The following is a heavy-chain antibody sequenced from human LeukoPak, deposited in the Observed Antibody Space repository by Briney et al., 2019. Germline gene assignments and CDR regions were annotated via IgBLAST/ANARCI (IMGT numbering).Heavy chain of an antibody. J-gene: IGHJ4*02. CDR2: INSGNGKT. Sequence: ASVKVSCKASGYPFSRHAIHWVRQAPGQRLEWMGWINSGNGKTKYSQKFQGRVTITRDTSASTAYMELTSLTAEDTAVYYCARDRGRIPWFGEFDYWGQGTLVSVSS. V-gene: IGHV1-3*01. CDR1: GYPFSRHA. D-gene: IGHD3-10*01. CDR3: ARDRGRIPWFGEFDY.